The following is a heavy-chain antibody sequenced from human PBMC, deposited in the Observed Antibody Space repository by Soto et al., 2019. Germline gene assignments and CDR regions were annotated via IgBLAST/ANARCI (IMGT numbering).Heavy chain of an antibody. D-gene: IGHD6-19*01. J-gene: IGHJ4*02. CDR2: IIPLFGTA. Sequence: SVKVSCKTSGGTFSTYAIYWVRQAPGQGLEWMGAIIPLFGTADYAQKFQGRVTITADESTSTAYMELSSLRSEDTAVYYCARPKGSYSSGYYSFDYWGQGTLVTVSS. V-gene: IGHV1-69*13. CDR3: ARPKGSYSSGYYSFDY. CDR1: GGTFSTYA.